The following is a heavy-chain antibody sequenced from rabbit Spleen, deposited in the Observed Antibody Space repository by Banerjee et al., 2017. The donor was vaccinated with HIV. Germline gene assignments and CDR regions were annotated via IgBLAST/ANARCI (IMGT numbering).Heavy chain of an antibody. CDR2: IDPIFGIT. CDR1: GFDFSSSYY. CDR3: ARDGAGGSYFAL. D-gene: IGHD8-1*01. V-gene: IGHV1S40*01. J-gene: IGHJ6*01. Sequence: QSLEETGGGLVQPGGSLTLTCTASGFDFSSSYYMNWVRQAPGKGLEWIGYIDPIFGITYYANWVNGRFSISRENAQNTVFLQMTSLTAADTATYFCARDGAGGSYFALWGPGTLVTVS.